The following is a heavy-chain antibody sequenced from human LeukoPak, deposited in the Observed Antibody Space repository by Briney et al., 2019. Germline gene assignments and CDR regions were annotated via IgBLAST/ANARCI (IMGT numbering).Heavy chain of an antibody. CDR3: ARLYGGNFRWFDP. Sequence: PSETLSLTCTVSGGSISSSSYYWGWIRQPPGTGLEWIGSIYYSGSTYYNPSLKSRVTISVDTSKNQFSLKLSSVTAADTAVYYCARLYGGNFRWFDPWGQGTLVTVSS. D-gene: IGHD4-23*01. CDR2: IYYSGST. CDR1: GGSISSSSYY. J-gene: IGHJ5*02. V-gene: IGHV4-39*01.